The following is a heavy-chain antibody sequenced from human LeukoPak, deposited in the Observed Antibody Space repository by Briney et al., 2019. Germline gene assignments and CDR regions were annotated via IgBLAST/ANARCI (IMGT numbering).Heavy chain of an antibody. Sequence: PSETLSLTCTVSGGSISSSSYYWGWIRQPPGKGLEWIGSIYYSGSTYYNPSLKSRVTISVDTSKNQFSLKLSSVTAADTAVYYCARHEEQLPLDYWGQGTLVTVSS. CDR1: GGSISSSSYY. CDR2: IYYSGST. D-gene: IGHD6-13*01. V-gene: IGHV4-39*01. J-gene: IGHJ4*02. CDR3: ARHEEQLPLDY.